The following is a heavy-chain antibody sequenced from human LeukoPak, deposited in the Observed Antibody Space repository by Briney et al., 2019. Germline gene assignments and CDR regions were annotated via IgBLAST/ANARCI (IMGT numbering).Heavy chain of an antibody. CDR1: GYTFTSYG. CDR2: ISAYNGNT. CDR3: ARDQGIVVVPAAIAVY. V-gene: IGHV1-18*01. Sequence: ASVKVSCKASGYTFTSYGISWVRQAPGQGVERMGWISAYNGNTNYAQKLQGRVTMTTDTSTSTAYMELRSLRSDDTAVYYCARDQGIVVVPAAIAVYWGQGTLVTVSS. D-gene: IGHD2-2*02. J-gene: IGHJ4*02.